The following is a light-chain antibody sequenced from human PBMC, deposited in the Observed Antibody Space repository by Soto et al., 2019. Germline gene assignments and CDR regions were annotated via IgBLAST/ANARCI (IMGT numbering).Light chain of an antibody. V-gene: IGKV3-20*01. J-gene: IGKJ1*01. CDR1: QSVSSSY. CDR3: QLYGSSTPWT. CDR2: GAS. Sequence: EIVLTQSPGTLSLSPGERATLSCRVSQSVSSSYLAWYQQKPGQAPRLLIYGASSRATGIPYRFSGSGSGTDFTLTISRLEPEVFAVYYCQLYGSSTPWTFGHGTKVEIK.